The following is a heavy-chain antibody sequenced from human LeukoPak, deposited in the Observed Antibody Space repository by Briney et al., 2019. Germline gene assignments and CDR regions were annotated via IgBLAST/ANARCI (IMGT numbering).Heavy chain of an antibody. V-gene: IGHV4-34*01. CDR3: ARQTGYSSSWYYY. J-gene: IGHJ4*02. CDR2: INHSGST. D-gene: IGHD6-13*01. CDR1: GGSFSGYY. Sequence: SETLSLTCAVYGGSFSGYYWSWIRQPPGKGLEWIGEINHSGSTNYNPSLKSRVTISVDTSKNQFSLKLSSVTAADTAVYYCARQTGYSSSWYYYWGQGTLVTVSS.